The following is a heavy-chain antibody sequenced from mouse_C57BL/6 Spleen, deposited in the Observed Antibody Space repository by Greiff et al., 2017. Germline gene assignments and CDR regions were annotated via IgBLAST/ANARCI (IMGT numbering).Heavy chain of an antibody. V-gene: IGHV5-17*01. D-gene: IGHD2-1*01. CDR3: AVIYYGNSNDFDY. Sequence: EVQLVESGGGLVKPGGSLQLSCAASGFTFSDHGMHWVSQAPEKGLEWVAYISSGSSTIYCADTVKGRFTIARDNAKNTLFLQMTSLWSEDTAMDYCAVIYYGNSNDFDYWGQGTTLTVSS. J-gene: IGHJ2*01. CDR1: GFTFSDHG. CDR2: ISSGSSTI.